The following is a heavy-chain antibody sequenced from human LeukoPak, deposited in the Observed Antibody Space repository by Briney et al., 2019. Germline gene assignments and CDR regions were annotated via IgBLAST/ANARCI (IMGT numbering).Heavy chain of an antibody. Sequence: EASVKVSRKASGYTFTSYDINWVRQATGQGLEWMGWMNPNSGNTGYAQKFQGRVTITRNTSISTAYMELSSLRSEDTAVYYCARGPHYDILTGYYMVFGFDPWGQGTLVTVSS. D-gene: IGHD3-9*01. CDR3: ARGPHYDILTGYYMVFGFDP. V-gene: IGHV1-8*03. CDR1: GYTFTSYD. CDR2: MNPNSGNT. J-gene: IGHJ5*02.